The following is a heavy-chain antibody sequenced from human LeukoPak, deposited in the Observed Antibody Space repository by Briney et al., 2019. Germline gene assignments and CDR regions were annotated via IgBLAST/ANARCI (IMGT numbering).Heavy chain of an antibody. J-gene: IGHJ4*02. CDR3: ARWHYDSSGYHY. D-gene: IGHD3-22*01. CDR1: GGSFSGYC. Sequence: PSETLSLTCAVYGGSFSGYCWSWIRQPPGKGLEWIGEINHSGSTNYNPSLKSRVTISVDTSKNQFSLKLSSVTAADTAVYYCARWHYDSSGYHYWGQGTLVTVSS. V-gene: IGHV4-34*01. CDR2: INHSGST.